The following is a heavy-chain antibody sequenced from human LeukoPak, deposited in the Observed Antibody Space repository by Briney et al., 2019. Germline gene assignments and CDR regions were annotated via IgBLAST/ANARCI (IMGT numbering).Heavy chain of an antibody. CDR2: IKQDGSEN. D-gene: IGHD6-19*01. CDR1: GFTFSSYW. J-gene: IGHJ3*02. CDR3: ARGVPIAVDAFDI. Sequence: PGGSLRLSCAASGFTFSSYWMSWVRQAPGQGLEWVANIKQDGSENYYVDSVKGRFTISRENAKNSLYLQMNSLRAEDTAVYYCARGVPIAVDAFDIWGQGTMVTVSS. V-gene: IGHV3-7*01.